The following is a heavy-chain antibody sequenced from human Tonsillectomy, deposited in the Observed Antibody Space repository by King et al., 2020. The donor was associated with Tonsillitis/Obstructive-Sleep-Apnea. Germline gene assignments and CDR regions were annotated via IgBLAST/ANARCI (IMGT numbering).Heavy chain of an antibody. V-gene: IGHV4-39*01. CDR2: IYYSLST. CDR1: GGSISSSSYY. J-gene: IGHJ4*02. Sequence: QLQESGPGLVKPSETLSLTCTVSGGSISSSSYYWGWIRQPPGKGLEWIGSIYYSLSTYYNPSLKSRVTISVDTSKNQLSLKLSSVTAADTAVYYCARQEAYYFDYWGQGTLVTVSS. CDR3: ARQEAYYFDY.